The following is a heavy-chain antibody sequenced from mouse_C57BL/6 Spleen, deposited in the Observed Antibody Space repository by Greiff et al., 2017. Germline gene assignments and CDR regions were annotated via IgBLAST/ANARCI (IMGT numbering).Heavy chain of an antibody. CDR3: ARSSYYWFAY. J-gene: IGHJ3*01. CDR1: GYTFTSYW. V-gene: IGHV1-69*01. CDR2: IDPSDSYT. Sequence: VQLQQPGAELVMPGASVKLSCKASGYTFTSYWMHWVKQRPGQGLEWIGEIDPSDSYTNYNRKFKGKSTLTVDKSSSTAYMQLSSLTSEDSAVYYCARSSYYWFAYWGQGTLVTVSA. D-gene: IGHD2-12*01.